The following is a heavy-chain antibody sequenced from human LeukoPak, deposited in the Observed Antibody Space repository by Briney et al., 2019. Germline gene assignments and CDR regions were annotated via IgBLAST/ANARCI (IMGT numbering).Heavy chain of an antibody. Sequence: PSETLSLTCAVYGGSFSGYYWSWIRQPPGKGLEWIGYIYYSGSTNYNPSLKSRVTISVDTSKNQFSLKLSSVTAADTAVYYCARGRSKQQLAFKRGYYFDYWGQGTLVTVSS. D-gene: IGHD6-13*01. CDR3: ARGRSKQQLAFKRGYYFDY. CDR1: GGSFSGYY. J-gene: IGHJ4*02. CDR2: IYYSGST. V-gene: IGHV4-59*01.